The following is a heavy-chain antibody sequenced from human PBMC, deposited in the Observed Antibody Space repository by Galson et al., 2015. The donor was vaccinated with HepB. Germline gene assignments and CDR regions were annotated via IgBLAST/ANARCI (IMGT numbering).Heavy chain of an antibody. Sequence: SLRLSCAGSGFTFSRYTLAWVRQAPGKGLEWVSSISSNSFYIYYADSVRGRFTISRDNAKNSMDLQLSSLRGEDTAVYYCARESGGPSSSRAWFDPWGQGTLVTASS. CDR2: ISSNSFYI. V-gene: IGHV3-21*04. CDR1: GFTFSRYT. J-gene: IGHJ5*02. D-gene: IGHD2-2*01. CDR3: ARESGGPSSSRAWFDP.